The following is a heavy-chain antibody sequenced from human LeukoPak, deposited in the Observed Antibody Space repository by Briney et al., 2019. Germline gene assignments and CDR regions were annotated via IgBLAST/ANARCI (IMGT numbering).Heavy chain of an antibody. V-gene: IGHV4-4*02. CDR2: IHHSGST. D-gene: IGHD2/OR15-2a*01. J-gene: IGHJ6*02. CDR1: GGSISSNDW. CDR3: ARWGSTTWYYYGMDV. Sequence: SETLSLTCALSGGSISSNDWWSWVRQPPGKGLEWIGEIHHSGSTNYNPSLKSRVIISVDKSKNQFSLKLSSVTAADTAVYYCARWGSTTWYYYGMDVWGQGTTVTVSS.